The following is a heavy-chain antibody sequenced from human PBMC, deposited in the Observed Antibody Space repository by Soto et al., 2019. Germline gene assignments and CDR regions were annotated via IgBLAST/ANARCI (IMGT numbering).Heavy chain of an antibody. V-gene: IGHV4-59*01. CDR3: ARRYGGSFNDAFDI. Sequence: PSETLSLTCTVSGGSISSYYWSWIRQPPGKGLEWIGYIYYSGSTNYNPSLKSRVTISVDTSKNQFSLKLSSVTAADTAVYYCARRYGGSFNDAFDIWGQGTTVTVSS. D-gene: IGHD2-15*01. CDR2: IYYSGST. CDR1: GGSISSYY. J-gene: IGHJ3*02.